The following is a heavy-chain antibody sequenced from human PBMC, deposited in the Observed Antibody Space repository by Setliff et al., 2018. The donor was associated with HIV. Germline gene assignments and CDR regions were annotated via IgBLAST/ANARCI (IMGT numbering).Heavy chain of an antibody. J-gene: IGHJ3*02. D-gene: IGHD2-15*01. CDR3: AKDRYCSGGGCFSGNGFDI. V-gene: IGHV3-30*14. CDR1: EFTFSGYA. CDR2: VYHDANNK. Sequence: SLRLSCAASEFTFSGYAMHWVRQAPGKGLEWVAVVYHDANNKYYADSVRGRFTISRDNSNNTLFLQMNNVRAEDTAVYYCAKDRYCSGGGCFSGNGFDIWGQGTMVTVSS.